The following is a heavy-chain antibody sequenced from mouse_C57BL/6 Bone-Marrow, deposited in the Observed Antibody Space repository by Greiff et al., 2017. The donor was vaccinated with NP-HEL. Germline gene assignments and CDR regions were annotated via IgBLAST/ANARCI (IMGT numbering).Heavy chain of an antibody. CDR3: AREGYDYDVDY. CDR1: GYTFTSYW. Sequence: VKLVESGAELVKPGASVKMSCKASGYTFTSYWITWVKQRPGQGLEWIGDIYPGSGSTNYNEKFKSKATLTVDTSSSTAYMQLSSLTSEDSAVYYCAREGYDYDVDYWGQGTTLTVSS. D-gene: IGHD2-4*01. CDR2: IYPGSGST. J-gene: IGHJ2*01. V-gene: IGHV1-55*01.